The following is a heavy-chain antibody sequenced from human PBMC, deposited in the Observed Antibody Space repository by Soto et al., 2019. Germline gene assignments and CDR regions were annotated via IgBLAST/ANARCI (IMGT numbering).Heavy chain of an antibody. CDR2: IIPIFGTA. V-gene: IGHV1-69*13. Sequence: SVKVSCKASGGTFSSYAISWVRQAPGQGLEWMGGIIPIFGTANYTQKFQGRVTITADESTSTAYMELSSLRSEDTAVYYCARYCSSTSCFVYYYYGMDVWGQGTTVTVSS. CDR1: GGTFSSYA. CDR3: ARYCSSTSCFVYYYYGMDV. J-gene: IGHJ6*02. D-gene: IGHD2-2*01.